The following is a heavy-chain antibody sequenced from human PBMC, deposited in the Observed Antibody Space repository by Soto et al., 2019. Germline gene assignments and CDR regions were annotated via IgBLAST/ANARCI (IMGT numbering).Heavy chain of an antibody. V-gene: IGHV3-30*18. CDR2: ISYDGSNK. CDR1: GFTFSSYG. Sequence: GGSLRLSCAASGFTFSSYGMHWVRQAPGKGLEWVAVISYDGSNKYYADSVKGRFTISRDNSKNTLYLQMNSLRAEDTAVYYCAKFSRIYGMDVWGQGTTVTVSS. J-gene: IGHJ6*02. CDR3: AKFSRIYGMDV. D-gene: IGHD1-20*01.